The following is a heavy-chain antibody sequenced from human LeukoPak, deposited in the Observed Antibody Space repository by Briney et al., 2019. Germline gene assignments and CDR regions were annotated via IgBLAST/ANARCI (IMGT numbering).Heavy chain of an antibody. V-gene: IGHV1-69*13. CDR1: GGTFSSYA. D-gene: IGHD5-18*01. Sequence: SVKVSCKASGGTFSSYAISWVRQAPGQGLEWMGGIIPIFGTANYAQKFQCRVTITADESTSTAYMELSSLRSEDTAVYYCARDVYSYGPRGYYYYYMDVWGKGTTVTVSS. J-gene: IGHJ6*03. CDR2: IIPIFGTA. CDR3: ARDVYSYGPRGYYYYYMDV.